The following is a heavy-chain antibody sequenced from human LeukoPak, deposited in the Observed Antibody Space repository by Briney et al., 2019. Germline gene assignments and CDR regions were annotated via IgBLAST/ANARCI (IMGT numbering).Heavy chain of an antibody. V-gene: IGHV6-1*01. D-gene: IGHD2/OR15-2a*01. J-gene: IGHJ3*02. CDR2: TYYRSNSYN. CDR3: ARVKEAFNARDAVDM. Sequence: PSHNLSLTYALSAHSCSRNSATRHWFTQSPSRDLECLVSTYYRSNSYNDYTVSVKNRITINTDTSNNQFCRTLNSVTPEDTAVYYCARVKEAFNARDAVDMWGQGIMVTVS. CDR1: AHSCSRNSAT.